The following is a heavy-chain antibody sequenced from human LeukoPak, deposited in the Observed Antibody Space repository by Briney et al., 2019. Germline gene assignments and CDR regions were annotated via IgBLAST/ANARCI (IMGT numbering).Heavy chain of an antibody. CDR3: ARDSGERGSGSYLIAY. D-gene: IGHD3-10*01. J-gene: IGHJ4*02. CDR1: GGTFSSYA. CDR2: IIPIFGTA. Sequence: ASVTVSCKASGGTFSSYAISWVRQAPGQGLEWMGGIIPIFGTANYAQRFQGRVTITADKATSTAYMEVSRLRSDDTAVYYCARDSGERGSGSYLIAYWGQGTLVTVSS. V-gene: IGHV1-69*06.